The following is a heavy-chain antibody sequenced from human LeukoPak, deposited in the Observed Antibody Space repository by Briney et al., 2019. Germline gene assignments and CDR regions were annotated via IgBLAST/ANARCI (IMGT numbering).Heavy chain of an antibody. CDR3: AKDLSRFSAFDI. V-gene: IGHV3-23*01. CDR2: ISGSGGST. D-gene: IGHD3-10*01. J-gene: IGHJ3*02. CDR1: GFTFSSYA. Sequence: GGSLRLSCAASGFTFSSYAISWVRQAPGKGLEWVSAISGSGGSTYYADSVKGRFTISRDNSKNTLYLQMNSLRAEDTAVYYCAKDLSRFSAFDIWGQGTMVTVSS.